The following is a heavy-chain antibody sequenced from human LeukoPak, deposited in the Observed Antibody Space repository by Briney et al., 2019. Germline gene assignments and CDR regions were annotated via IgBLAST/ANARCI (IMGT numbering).Heavy chain of an antibody. CDR1: GGSISSGSYY. CDR3: ARERITMVRGVIVSNYYYYMDV. CDR2: IYYSGST. Sequence: SETLSLTCTVSGGSISSGSYYWGWIRQPPGKGLEWIGSIYYSGSTYYNPSLKSRVTISVDTSKNQFSLKLSSVTAADTAVYYCARERITMVRGVIVSNYYYYMDVWGKGTTVTISS. J-gene: IGHJ6*03. V-gene: IGHV4-39*07. D-gene: IGHD3-10*01.